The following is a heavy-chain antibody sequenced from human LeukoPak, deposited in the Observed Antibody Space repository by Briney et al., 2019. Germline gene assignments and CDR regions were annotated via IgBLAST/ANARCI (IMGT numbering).Heavy chain of an antibody. CDR3: ARDRMGAGPTTLDY. CDR1: GFTFNSYW. CDR2: INSDGSST. D-gene: IGHD1-26*01. J-gene: IGHJ4*02. Sequence: GGSLRLSCAASGFTFNSYWMHWVRQDPGKGPVWVSRINSDGSSTAYADSVRGRFTISRDNAKNTLYLEINSLRAEDTAVYYCARDRMGAGPTTLDYWGQGTLVTVSS. V-gene: IGHV3-74*01.